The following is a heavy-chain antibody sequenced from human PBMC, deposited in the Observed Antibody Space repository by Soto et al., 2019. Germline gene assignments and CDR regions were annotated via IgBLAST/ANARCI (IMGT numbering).Heavy chain of an antibody. Sequence: ASVKVSCKASGYTFTSYAMHWVRQAPGQRLEWMGWINAGNGNTKYSQKFQGRVTITRDTSASTAYMELSSLRSEDTAVYYCARDPRVAPAYYYYGMDVWGQGTTVTVSS. J-gene: IGHJ6*02. D-gene: IGHD2-15*01. CDR3: ARDPRVAPAYYYYGMDV. V-gene: IGHV1-3*01. CDR1: GYTFTSYA. CDR2: INAGNGNT.